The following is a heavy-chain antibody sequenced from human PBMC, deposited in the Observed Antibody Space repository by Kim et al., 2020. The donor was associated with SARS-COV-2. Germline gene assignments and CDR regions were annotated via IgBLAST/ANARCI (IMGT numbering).Heavy chain of an antibody. CDR3: AIHYGEKINYYYYYGMDV. D-gene: IGHD4-17*01. CDR1: GFTFSSYA. V-gene: IGHV3-23*01. J-gene: IGHJ6*02. Sequence: GGSLRLSCAASGFTFSSYAMSWVRQAPGKGLEWVSAISGSGGSTYYADSVKGRFTISRDNSKNTLYLQMNSLRAEDTAIYYCAIHYGEKINYYYYYGMDVWGQGTTVTVSS. CDR2: ISGSGGST.